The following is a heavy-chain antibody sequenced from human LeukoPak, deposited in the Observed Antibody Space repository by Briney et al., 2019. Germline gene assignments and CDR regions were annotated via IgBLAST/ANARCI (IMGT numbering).Heavy chain of an antibody. CDR3: ARVLRYFDWSRGYYYMDV. Sequence: PSETLSLTCTVSGGSISSYYWSWIRQPPGKGLEWIGYIYYSGSTNYNPSLKSRVTISVDTSKNQFSLKLSSVTAADTAVYYCARVLRYFDWSRGYYYMDVWGKGTTVTVSS. D-gene: IGHD3-9*01. CDR2: IYYSGST. CDR1: GGSISSYY. V-gene: IGHV4-59*01. J-gene: IGHJ6*03.